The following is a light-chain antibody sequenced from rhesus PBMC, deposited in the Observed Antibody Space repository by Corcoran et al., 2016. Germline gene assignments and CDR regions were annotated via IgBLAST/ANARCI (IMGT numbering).Light chain of an antibody. CDR1: QGINKE. V-gene: IGKV1-94*01. CDR2: VSS. Sequence: DIQMTQSPSSLSASVGDRVTVTCRASQGINKELSWYQQKPGKAPTLQIFVSSSFQTGASSRFGGSGSGTDFTFTISSLQPEVVASYYCQHGYGTPWTFGQGTKVEIK. J-gene: IGKJ1*01. CDR3: QHGYGTPWT.